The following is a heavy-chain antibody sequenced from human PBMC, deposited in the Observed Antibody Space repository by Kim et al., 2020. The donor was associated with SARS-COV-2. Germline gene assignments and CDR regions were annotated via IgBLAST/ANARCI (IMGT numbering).Heavy chain of an antibody. CDR1: GFTFSSYG. D-gene: IGHD4-4*01. CDR3: AKDNMATVQGGCFDY. J-gene: IGHJ4*03. V-gene: IGHV3-30*18. CDR2: ISYDGSNK. Sequence: GWSLRLSCAASGFTFSSYGMHWVRQAPGKGLEWVAVISYDGSNKYYADSVKGRFTISRDNSKNTLYLQMNSLRAEDTAVYYCAKDNMATVQGGCFDYWG.